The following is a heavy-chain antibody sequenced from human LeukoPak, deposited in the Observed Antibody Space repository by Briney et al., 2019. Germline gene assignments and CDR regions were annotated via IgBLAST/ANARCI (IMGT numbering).Heavy chain of an antibody. D-gene: IGHD3-10*01. V-gene: IGHV3-48*01. Sequence: GGSLRLSCAASGFTFSSYSMNWVRQAPGKGLEWVSYISSRSATIYYADSVKGRFTISRDNAKNSLYLQMNSLRAEDTAVYYCARGLKGYGSGSYYIGHGLDYWGQGTLVTVSS. CDR1: GFTFSSYS. CDR2: ISSRSATI. J-gene: IGHJ4*02. CDR3: ARGLKGYGSGSYYIGHGLDY.